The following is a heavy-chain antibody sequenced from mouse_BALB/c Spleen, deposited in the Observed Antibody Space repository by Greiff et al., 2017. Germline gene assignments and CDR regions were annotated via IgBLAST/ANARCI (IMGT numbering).Heavy chain of an antibody. D-gene: IGHD2-4*01. CDR2: IDPENGNT. J-gene: IGHJ2*01. V-gene: IGHV14-1*02. CDR3: ARLITTLYYFDY. Sequence: EVQLQQSGAELVRPGALVKLSCKASGFNIKDYYMHWVKQRPEQGLEWIGWIDPENGNTIYDPKFQGKASITADTSSNTAYLQLSSLTSEDTAVYYCARLITTLYYFDYWGQGTTLTVSS. CDR1: GFNIKDYY.